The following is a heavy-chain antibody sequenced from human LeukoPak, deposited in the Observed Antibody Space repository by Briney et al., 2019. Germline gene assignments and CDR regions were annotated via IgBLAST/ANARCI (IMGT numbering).Heavy chain of an antibody. V-gene: IGHV3-74*01. J-gene: IGHJ5*02. CDR2: INRDGSST. D-gene: IGHD5-18*01. Sequence: PGGSLRLSCAASGFTFSSYWMHWVRQAPGKGLVWVSRINRDGSSTSYADSVKGRFTISRDNAKNTLYLQMNSLRAEDTAVYYCARDRIQLWTFDPWGQGTLVTVSS. CDR3: ARDRIQLWTFDP. CDR1: GFTFSSYW.